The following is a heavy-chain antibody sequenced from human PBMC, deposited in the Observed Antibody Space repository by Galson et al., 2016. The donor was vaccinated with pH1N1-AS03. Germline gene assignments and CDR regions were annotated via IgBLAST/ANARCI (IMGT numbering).Heavy chain of an antibody. CDR3: GRHLRSSYSMDV. Sequence: SETLSLTCTVSGGSINSYYWSRFRQPPGNGLEWIGQIYYNGDTLYNPSLRGRVTISLDTSMTLFSLRLSSVTAADTAVYYCGRHLRSSYSMDVWGKGTTVTVSS. CDR1: GGSINSYY. CDR2: IYYNGDT. V-gene: IGHV4-59*08. J-gene: IGHJ6*04. D-gene: IGHD2-15*01.